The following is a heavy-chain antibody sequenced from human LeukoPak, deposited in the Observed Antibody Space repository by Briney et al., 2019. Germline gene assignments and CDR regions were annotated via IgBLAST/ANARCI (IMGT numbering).Heavy chain of an antibody. J-gene: IGHJ4*02. D-gene: IGHD2-2*01. CDR2: ISGSGGST. CDR3: ARGGDIVVVPAAAFDY. V-gene: IGHV3-23*01. CDR1: GFTFSSYA. Sequence: GGSLRLSCAASGFTFSSYAMSWVRQAPGKGLEWVSAISGSGGSTYYADSVKGRFTISRDNSKNTLYLQMNSLRAEDTAVYYCARGGDIVVVPAAAFDYWGQGTLVTVSS.